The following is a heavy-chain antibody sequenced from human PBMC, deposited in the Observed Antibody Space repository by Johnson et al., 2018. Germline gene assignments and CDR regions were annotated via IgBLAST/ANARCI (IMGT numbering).Heavy chain of an antibody. CDR2: ISYDGSNK. Sequence: QVQLVESGGGVVQPGRSLRLSCAASGFTFSSYAMHWVRQAPGKGLEWVAVISYDGSNKYYADSVKGRFTISRDNSKNTLYLQMNSLRAEDTAVYYCAKGVTMIHRAFYMDVWGKGTTVTVSS. CDR3: AKGVTMIHRAFYMDV. CDR1: GFTFSSYA. V-gene: IGHV3-30-3*01. D-gene: IGHD3-22*01. J-gene: IGHJ6*03.